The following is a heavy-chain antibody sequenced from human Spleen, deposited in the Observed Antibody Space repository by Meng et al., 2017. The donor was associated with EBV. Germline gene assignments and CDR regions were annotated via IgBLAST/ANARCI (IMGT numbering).Heavy chain of an antibody. CDR1: GFYLSTSGVG. CDR2: IYWDDDK. V-gene: IGHV2-5*02. CDR3: AHRLWDTSGWYGGHFDF. J-gene: IGHJ4*02. Sequence: IPFKESGPLLVNPPTPPPLTCTFSGFYLSTSGVGVGWIRQPLGKALEWLALIYWDDDKRYSPSLKSRLTITKDTSKNQVVLTLTNVDPVDTATYYCAHRLWDTSGWYGGHFDFWGQGTLVTVSS. D-gene: IGHD6-19*01.